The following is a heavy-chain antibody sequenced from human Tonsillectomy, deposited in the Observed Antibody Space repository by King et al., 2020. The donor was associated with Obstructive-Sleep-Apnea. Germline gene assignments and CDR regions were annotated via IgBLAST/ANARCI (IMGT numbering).Heavy chain of an antibody. CDR3: ARLPHDYYDSSGYYYGDY. J-gene: IGHJ4*02. CDR1: GYSFTSFW. CDR2: IYPGDSDT. Sequence: QLVQSGAEVKKPGESLKISCKGSGYSFTSFWIGWVRQMPGKGLEWMGIIYPGDSDTRYSPSFQGQVTISAAKSISTAYLQWSSLKASDTAMYYCARLPHDYYDSSGYYYGDYWGQGTLVTVSS. V-gene: IGHV5-51*01. D-gene: IGHD3-22*01.